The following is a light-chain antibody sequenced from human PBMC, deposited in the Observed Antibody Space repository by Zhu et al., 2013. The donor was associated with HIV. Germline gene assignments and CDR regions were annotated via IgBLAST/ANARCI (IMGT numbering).Light chain of an antibody. V-gene: IGLV2-14*01. CDR1: SSDVGGYNY. CDR3: CSYAGDSTYV. J-gene: IGLJ1*01. Sequence: QSALTQPASVSGSPGQSITISCTGTSSDVGGYNYVSWYQQHPGKAPKLMIYDVSHRPSGVSNRFSGSKSGNTASLTISGLQAEDEGDYYCCSYAGDSTYVFGTGTTVTVL. CDR2: DVS.